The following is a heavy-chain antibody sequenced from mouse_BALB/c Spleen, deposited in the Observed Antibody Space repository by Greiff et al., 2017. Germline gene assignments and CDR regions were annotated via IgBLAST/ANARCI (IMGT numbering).Heavy chain of an antibody. D-gene: IGHD2-4*01. CDR1: GYTFTDYA. CDR3: ATYYDYDVRGAMDY. CDR2: ISTYYGNT. V-gene: IGHV1-67*01. Sequence: VQLQQSGPELVRPGVSVKISCTGSGYTFTDYAMHWVQQSHAKSLEWIGVISTYYGNTNYNHKFKGKATMTVDKSSSTAYMELARLTSEDTAIYYCATYYDYDVRGAMDYWGQGTSVTVSS. J-gene: IGHJ4*01.